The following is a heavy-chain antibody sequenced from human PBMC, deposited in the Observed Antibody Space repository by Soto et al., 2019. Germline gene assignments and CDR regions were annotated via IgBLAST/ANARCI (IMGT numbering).Heavy chain of an antibody. CDR2: IYYSGST. V-gene: IGHV4-61*01. CDR1: GGSVSSGSYY. Sequence: PSETLSLTCTVSGGSVSSGSYYWSWIRQPPGKGLEWIGYIYYSGSTNYNPSLKSRVTISVDTSKNQFSLKLSSVTAADTAVYYCARLAYCGGDCYRGYFDYWGQGTLVTVSS. CDR3: ARLAYCGGDCYRGYFDY. J-gene: IGHJ4*02. D-gene: IGHD2-21*02.